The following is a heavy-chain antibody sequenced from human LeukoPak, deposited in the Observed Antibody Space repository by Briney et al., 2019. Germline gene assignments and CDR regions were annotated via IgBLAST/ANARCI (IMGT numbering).Heavy chain of an antibody. J-gene: IGHJ5*02. V-gene: IGHV4-38-2*02. D-gene: IGHD2-8*01. CDR3: ARGLHAPYLTDT. CDR2: FFRLQTLLT. CDR1: DCSITRPQY. Sequence: SEALSLTCPCSDCSITRPQYCDWFRPPPGKGPEWIATFFRLQTLLTFNTPSLGRLITMSLDPPQLQVSVNLHSVTPADTALYFCARGLHAPYLTDTCGQGALVTVSS.